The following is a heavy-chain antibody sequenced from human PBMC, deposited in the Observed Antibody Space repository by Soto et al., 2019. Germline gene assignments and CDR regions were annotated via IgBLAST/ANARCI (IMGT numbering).Heavy chain of an antibody. D-gene: IGHD3-3*01. CDR3: AKRISTYYDFWSGYYFRSTGMDV. CDR1: EVTFSSYG. V-gene: IGHV3-30*18. Sequence: PLRDSCPAAEVTFSSYGMHRFRKAPGKGLEWVAVISYDGSNKYYADSVKGRFTISRDNSKNTLYLQTNSLRAEDTAVYYCAKRISTYYDFWSGYYFRSTGMDVWGQGTTVTVSS. CDR2: ISYDGSNK. J-gene: IGHJ6*02.